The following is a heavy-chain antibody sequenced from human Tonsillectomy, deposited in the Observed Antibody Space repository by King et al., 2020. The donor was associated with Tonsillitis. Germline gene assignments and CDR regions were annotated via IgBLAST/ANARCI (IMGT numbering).Heavy chain of an antibody. V-gene: IGHV3-48*01. Sequence: VQLVESGGGLVQPGGSLRLSCAASGFTFSSYSMNWVRQAPGKGLEWVSYISSSSSTIYYADSVKGRFTISRDNAKNSLYLQMNSLRAEDTAVYYCARSLGYCSSTSCYSYGMDVWGQGTTVTVSS. CDR1: GFTFSSYS. CDR3: ARSLGYCSSTSCYSYGMDV. CDR2: ISSSSSTI. D-gene: IGHD2-2*02. J-gene: IGHJ6*02.